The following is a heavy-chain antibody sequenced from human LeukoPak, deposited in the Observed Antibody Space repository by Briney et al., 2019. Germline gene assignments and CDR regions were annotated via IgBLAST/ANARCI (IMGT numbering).Heavy chain of an antibody. CDR3: AKLGYGWDLLGPRGVFDY. CDR2: ISGSGGST. J-gene: IGHJ4*02. D-gene: IGHD3-10*01. V-gene: IGHV3-23*01. CDR1: GFTFSSYA. Sequence: GGSLRLSCAAPGFTFSSYAMSWVRQAPGKGLEWVSAISGSGGSTYYADSVKGRFTISRDNSKNTLYLQMNSLRAEDTAVYYCAKLGYGWDLLGPRGVFDYWGQGTLVTVSS.